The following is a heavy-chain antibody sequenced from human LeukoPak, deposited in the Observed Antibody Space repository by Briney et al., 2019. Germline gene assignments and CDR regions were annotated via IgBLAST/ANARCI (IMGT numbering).Heavy chain of an antibody. J-gene: IGHJ5*02. CDR3: AREFYGDYVSFDP. Sequence: SETLSLTCTVSGGSISSGGYYWSWIRQHPGKGLEWIGYIYYSGSTYYNLYLKSRVTISVDTSKTQFSLKLSSVTAADTAVYYCAREFYGDYVSFDPWGQGTLVTVSS. CDR2: IYYSGST. CDR1: GGSISSGGYY. D-gene: IGHD4-17*01. V-gene: IGHV4-31*03.